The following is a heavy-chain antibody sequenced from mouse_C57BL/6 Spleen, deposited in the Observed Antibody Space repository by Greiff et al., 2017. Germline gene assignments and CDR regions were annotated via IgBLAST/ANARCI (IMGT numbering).Heavy chain of an antibody. V-gene: IGHV1-80*01. J-gene: IGHJ3*01. CDR3: ARKDYDGFAY. D-gene: IGHD1-1*01. CDR1: GYAFSSYW. CDR2: IYPGDGDT. Sequence: VKLVESGAELVKPGASVKISCKASGYAFSSYWMNWVKQRPGKGLEWIGQIYPGDGDTNYNGKFKGKATLTADKSSSTAYMQLSSLTSEDSAVYFCARKDYDGFAYWGQGTLVTVSA.